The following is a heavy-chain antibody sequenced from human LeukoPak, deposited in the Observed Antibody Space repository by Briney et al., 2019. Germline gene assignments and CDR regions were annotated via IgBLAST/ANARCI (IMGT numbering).Heavy chain of an antibody. CDR2: MNPNSGNT. V-gene: IGHV1-8*01. CDR3: ARGKRQWLVLRYYYYYMDV. J-gene: IGHJ6*03. Sequence: RASVKVSCKASGYTFTSYDINWVRQATGQGLEWMGWMNPNSGNTGYAQKFQGRVTMTRNTSISTAYMELSSLRSEDTAVYYCARGKRQWLVLRYYYYYMDVWGKGTTVTISS. CDR1: GYTFTSYD. D-gene: IGHD6-19*01.